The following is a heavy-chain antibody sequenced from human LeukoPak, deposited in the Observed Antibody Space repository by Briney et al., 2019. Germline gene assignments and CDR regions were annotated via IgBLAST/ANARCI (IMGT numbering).Heavy chain of an antibody. CDR3: AMVLYQSGRPGP. V-gene: IGHV4-34*12. CDR2: AILGGGT. Sequence: SETLSLTCAVYGVSPNNYYWSWIRQSPGKGLQWIGEAILGGGTDYSPSLKSRVTISIDTSRNQISLRLTSVTAADTAMYYCAMVLYQSGRPGPWAQGTLVTVSS. CDR1: GVSPNNYY. D-gene: IGHD2-2*01. J-gene: IGHJ5*02.